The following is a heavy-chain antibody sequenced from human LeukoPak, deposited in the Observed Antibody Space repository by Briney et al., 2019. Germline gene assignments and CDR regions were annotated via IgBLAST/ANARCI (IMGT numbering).Heavy chain of an antibody. CDR2: IYPGDSDT. Sequence: GESLKISCKGSGYSFTSHWIAWVRQMPGKGLEWMGIIYPGDSDTRYSPSFQGQVTISADKSISTAYLQWSSLKASDTAMYYCASIRRGVSDAFDIWGQGTMVTVSS. V-gene: IGHV5-51*01. CDR1: GYSFTSHW. CDR3: ASIRRGVSDAFDI. J-gene: IGHJ3*02. D-gene: IGHD2-21*01.